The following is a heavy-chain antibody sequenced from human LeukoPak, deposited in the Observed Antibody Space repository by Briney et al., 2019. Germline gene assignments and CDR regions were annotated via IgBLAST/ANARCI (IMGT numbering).Heavy chain of an antibody. Sequence: PSETLSLTCTVSGGSISSSSYYWGWIRQPPGKGLEWIGSIYYSGSTYYNPSLKSRVTISVDTSKNQFSLKLSSVTAADTAEYYCARYVYYYYYMDVWGKGTTVTVSS. CDR1: GGSISSSSYY. D-gene: IGHD3-10*02. CDR3: ARYVYYYYYMDV. CDR2: IYYSGST. J-gene: IGHJ6*03. V-gene: IGHV4-39*01.